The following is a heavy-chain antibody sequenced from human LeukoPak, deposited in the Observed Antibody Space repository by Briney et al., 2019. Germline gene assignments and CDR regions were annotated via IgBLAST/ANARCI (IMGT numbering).Heavy chain of an antibody. CDR1: GYSFTNYW. Sequence: GESLKISCKGSGYSFTNYWIGWVRQMPGKGLEWMGIIYPDDSDTRYSPSFQGQVTISADKSISTAYLQWNSLKASDTAMYYCASAQLKLGGVYYFDYWGQGTLVTVSS. D-gene: IGHD7-27*01. CDR2: IYPDDSDT. V-gene: IGHV5-51*01. J-gene: IGHJ4*02. CDR3: ASAQLKLGGVYYFDY.